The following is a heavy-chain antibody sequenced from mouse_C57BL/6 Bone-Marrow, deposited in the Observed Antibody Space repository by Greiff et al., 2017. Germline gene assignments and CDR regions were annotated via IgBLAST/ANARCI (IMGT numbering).Heavy chain of an antibody. CDR2: INPGSGGT. V-gene: IGHV1-54*01. CDR3: ARSSWYFDV. CDR1: GYAFTNYL. Sequence: QVQLQQSGAELVRPGTSVKVSCKASGYAFTNYLLEWVKQRPGQGLEWIGVINPGSGGTNYNEKFKGKATLTADKSSSTAYMQLSSLTSEDSAVYFCARSSWYFDVWGTGTTVTVSS. J-gene: IGHJ1*03.